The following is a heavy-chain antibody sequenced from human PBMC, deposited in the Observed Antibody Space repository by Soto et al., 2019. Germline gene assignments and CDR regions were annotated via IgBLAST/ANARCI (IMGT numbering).Heavy chain of an antibody. D-gene: IGHD3-3*01. V-gene: IGHV1-69*01. J-gene: IGHJ4*02. CDR3: ASDPRQIFGVVIGTY. CDR2: IIPIFGTA. CDR1: GGTFSSYA. Sequence: QVQLVQSGAEVKKPGSSVKVSCKASGGTFSSYAISWVRQAHGQGLEWMGGIIPIFGTANYAQKFQGRVTITADESTSTAYMELSSLRSEDTAVYYCASDPRQIFGVVIGTYWGQGTLVTVSS.